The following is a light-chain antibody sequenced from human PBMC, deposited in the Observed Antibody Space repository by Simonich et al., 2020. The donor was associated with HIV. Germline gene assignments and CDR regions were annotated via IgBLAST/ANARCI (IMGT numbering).Light chain of an antibody. V-gene: IGKV4-1*01. CDR3: QQYYSTPPT. J-gene: IGKJ2*01. Sequence: DIVMTQSPDSLAVSLGERATINCKSSQSVLYSSNNKNYLAWYQQKPGQPPKLLIYWASPRESGVPARFSGRGSGPDFTLTISSLQAEDVAVYYCQQYYSTPPTFGQGTKLEIK. CDR1: QSVLYSSNNKNY. CDR2: WAS.